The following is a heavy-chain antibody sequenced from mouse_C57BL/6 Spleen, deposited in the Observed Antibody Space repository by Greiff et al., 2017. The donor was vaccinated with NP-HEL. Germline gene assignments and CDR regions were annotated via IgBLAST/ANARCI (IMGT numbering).Heavy chain of an antibody. CDR3: ARHRDYYGSSYVGGAMDY. Sequence: VKLQESGPGLVAPSQSLSITCTVSGFSLTSYGVHWVRQPPGKGLEWLVVIWSDGSTTYNSALKSRLSISKDNSKSQVFLKMNSLQTDDTAMYYCARHRDYYGSSYVGGAMDYWGQGTSVTVSS. CDR2: IWSDGST. D-gene: IGHD1-1*01. V-gene: IGHV2-6-1*01. J-gene: IGHJ4*01. CDR1: GFSLTSYG.